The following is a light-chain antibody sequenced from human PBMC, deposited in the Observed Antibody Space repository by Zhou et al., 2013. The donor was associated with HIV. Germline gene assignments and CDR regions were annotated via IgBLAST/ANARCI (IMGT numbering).Light chain of an antibody. CDR1: QSISSY. Sequence: DIQMTQSPSSLSASVGDRVTITCRASQSISSYLNWYQQKPGKAPKLLIYAASSLQSGVPSRFSASGSGTEFTLTISSLQPEDFATYYCQQANSFPWTFGQGTKVEV. V-gene: IGKV1-39*01. J-gene: IGKJ1*01. CDR3: QQANSFPWT. CDR2: AAS.